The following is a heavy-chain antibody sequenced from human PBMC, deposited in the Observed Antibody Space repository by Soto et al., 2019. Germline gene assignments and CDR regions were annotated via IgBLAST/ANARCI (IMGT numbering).Heavy chain of an antibody. V-gene: IGHV4-59*08. CDR3: VRHENGGTYPLDY. D-gene: IGHD1-26*01. CDR2: VYYTGSA. CDR1: GASITTYY. Sequence: QVQLQESGPGLVKPSETLSLTCTVSGASITTYYWAWIRQPPGKGLEYIGHVYYTGSADYSPSLKSRVPMSVDTSKNQFSLKLNSVTAADTALYYCVRHENGGTYPLDYWGQGTLVTVSS. J-gene: IGHJ4*02.